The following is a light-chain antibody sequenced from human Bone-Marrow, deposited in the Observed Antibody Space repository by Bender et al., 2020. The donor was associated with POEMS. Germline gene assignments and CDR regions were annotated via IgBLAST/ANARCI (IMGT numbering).Light chain of an antibody. J-gene: IGLJ3*02. CDR1: SSKFGSYP. CDR3: ATWDDSLNGWV. V-gene: IGLV1-44*01. Sequence: QSLLTQPPSASGTPGQRVTIPCFVSSSKFGSYPVNWYQQLPGAAPKLVIFNNSHRPSGVPDRFSGSNSGTSASLAISGLLSGDEADFYCATWDDSLNGWVFGGGTKLTVL. CDR2: NNS.